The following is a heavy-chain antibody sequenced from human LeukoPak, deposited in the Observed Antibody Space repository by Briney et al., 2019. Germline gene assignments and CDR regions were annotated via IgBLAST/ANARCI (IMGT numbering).Heavy chain of an antibody. D-gene: IGHD2-15*01. CDR1: GFTFSSYG. J-gene: IGHJ4*02. CDR2: ISYDGSNK. Sequence: GRSLRLSCAASGFTFSSYGMHWVRQAPGKGLEWVAVISYDGSNKYYADSVKGRFTISRDNSKNTLYLQMNSLRAEDTAVYYCARLVCGGGSCPAEFDYWGQGTLVTVSS. CDR3: ARLVCGGGSCPAEFDY. V-gene: IGHV3-30*03.